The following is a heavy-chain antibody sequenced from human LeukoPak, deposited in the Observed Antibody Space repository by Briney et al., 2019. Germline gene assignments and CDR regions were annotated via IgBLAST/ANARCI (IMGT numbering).Heavy chain of an antibody. V-gene: IGHV4-59*01. CDR1: GGSISSYY. J-gene: IGHJ4*02. Sequence: SETLPLTCTVSGGSISSYYWSWIRQPPGKGLEWIGYIYYSGSTNYNPSLKSRVTISVDTSKNQFSLKLSSVTAADTAVYYCARGPRSDYWGQGTLVTVSS. CDR2: IYYSGST. CDR3: ARGPRSDY.